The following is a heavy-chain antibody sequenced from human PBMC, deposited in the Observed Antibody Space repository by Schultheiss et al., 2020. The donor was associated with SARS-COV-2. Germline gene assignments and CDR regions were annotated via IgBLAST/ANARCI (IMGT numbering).Heavy chain of an antibody. CDR2: IVVGSGNT. CDR3: AREAYDGYSSSWYYGMDV. Sequence: SVKVSCKASGFTFTSSAMQWVRQARGQRLEWIGWIVVGSGNTNYAQKFQERVTITRDMSTSTAYMELSSLRSDDTAVYYCAREAYDGYSSSWYYGMDVWGQGTTVTVSS. CDR1: GFTFTSSA. D-gene: IGHD6-13*01. V-gene: IGHV1-58*02. J-gene: IGHJ6*02.